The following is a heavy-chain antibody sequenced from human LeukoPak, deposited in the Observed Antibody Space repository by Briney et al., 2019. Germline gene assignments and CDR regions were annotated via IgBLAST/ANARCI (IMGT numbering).Heavy chain of an antibody. CDR1: GGSISSYY. V-gene: IGHV4-59*08. J-gene: IGHJ6*02. D-gene: IGHD3-22*01. CDR2: IYYSGST. Sequence: PSETLSLTCTVSGGSISSYYWSWIRQPPGKGLEWIRYIYYSGSTNYNPSLKSRVTISVDTSKNQFSLKLSSVTAADTAVYYCARTTYYYDSSALWDYYGMDVWGQGTTVTVSS. CDR3: ARTTYYYDSSALWDYYGMDV.